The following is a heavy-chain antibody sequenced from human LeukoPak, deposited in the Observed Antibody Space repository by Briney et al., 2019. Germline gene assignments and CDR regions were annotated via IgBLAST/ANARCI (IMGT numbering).Heavy chain of an antibody. V-gene: IGHV3-66*02. CDR2: IYSGGST. Sequence: RGGSLRLSCAASGFTVSSNYMCWVRQAPGKGLEWVSVIYSGGSTYYADSVKGRFTISRDNSKNTLYLQMNSLRAEDTAVYYCARNSYGDHLDYWGQGTLVTVSS. CDR3: ARNSYGDHLDY. J-gene: IGHJ4*02. CDR1: GFTVSSNY. D-gene: IGHD4-17*01.